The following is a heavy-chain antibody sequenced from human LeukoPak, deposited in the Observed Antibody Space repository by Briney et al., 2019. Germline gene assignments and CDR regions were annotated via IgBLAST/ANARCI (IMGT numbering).Heavy chain of an antibody. J-gene: IGHJ4*02. CDR2: ISYDGSNK. V-gene: IGHV3-30-3*01. Sequence: GGSLRLSCAASGFTFSSYAMHWVRQAPGKGLEWVAVISYDGSNKYYADSVKGRFTMSRDNSKNTLYLQMNSLRAEDTAVYYCARSNVVVPAADWGQGTLVTVSS. D-gene: IGHD2-2*01. CDR1: GFTFSSYA. CDR3: ARSNVVVPAAD.